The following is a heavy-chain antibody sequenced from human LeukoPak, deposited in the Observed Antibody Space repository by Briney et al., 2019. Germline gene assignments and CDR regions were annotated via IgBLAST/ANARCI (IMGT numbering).Heavy chain of an antibody. V-gene: IGHV4-59*01. D-gene: IGHD2-2*01. CDR2: ICYSGST. CDR3: ARFPRVVPAAMNGYYYYGMDV. Sequence: SETLSLTCTVSGGSISSYYRSWIRQPPGKGLEWIGYICYSGSTNYNPSLKSRVIISVDTSKNQFSLKLSAVTAADPAVYYCARFPRVVPAAMNGYYYYGMDVWGQGTTVTVSS. CDR1: GGSISSYY. J-gene: IGHJ6*02.